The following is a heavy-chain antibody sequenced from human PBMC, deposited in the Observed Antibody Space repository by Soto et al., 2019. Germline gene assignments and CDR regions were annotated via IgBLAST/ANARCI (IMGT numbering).Heavy chain of an antibody. CDR3: AHSGGYSYGLPFDY. D-gene: IGHD5-18*01. CDR1: GFSLSTSGVG. J-gene: IGHJ4*02. CDR2: IYWNDDK. V-gene: IGHV2-5*01. Sequence: QITLKESGPTLVKPTQPLTLTCTFSGFSLSTSGVGVGWIRQPPGKALEWLALIYWNDDKRYSPSLKSRLTITKDTSKNQVVLTMTNMDPVDTATYYCAHSGGYSYGLPFDYWGQGTLVTVSS.